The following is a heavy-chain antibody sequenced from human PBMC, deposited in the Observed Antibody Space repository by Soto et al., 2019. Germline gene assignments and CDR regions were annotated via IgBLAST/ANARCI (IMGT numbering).Heavy chain of an antibody. CDR1: GFTFDEYG. CDR2: ISWNSGTI. CDR3: AKSTGGTANGMDF. Sequence: EVQLVESGGGLVHPGRSLRLSCGASGFTFDEYGMHWVRQAPGNGLEWVSGISWNSGTIGYADSVKGRFTISRDNAKNSLYLQMSSLRAEDTALYYCAKSTGGTANGMDFWGHGTTVTVSS. J-gene: IGHJ6*02. V-gene: IGHV3-9*01. D-gene: IGHD2-8*02.